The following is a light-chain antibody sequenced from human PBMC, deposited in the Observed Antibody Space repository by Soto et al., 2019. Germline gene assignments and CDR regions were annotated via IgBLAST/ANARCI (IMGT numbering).Light chain of an antibody. J-gene: IGKJ5*01. V-gene: IGKV1-9*01. CDR2: SSS. CDR3: QQRSNWPSNT. CDR1: QVIISY. Sequence: IHLTQSPSSLSASVLYRVTITVLASQVIISYLALYQQKPGKAPTLLISSSSTLQSGVPSRFSGSGSGTDFPLAISSLEPEDFAVYHCQQRSNWPSNTFGQGTRLEI.